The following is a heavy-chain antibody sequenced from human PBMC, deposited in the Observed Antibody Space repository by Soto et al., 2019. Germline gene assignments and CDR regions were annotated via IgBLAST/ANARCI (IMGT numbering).Heavy chain of an antibody. CDR2: IVVGSGNT. Sequence: SVKLSCTAAGSTITGSAVGRVRHALGQRLEWIGWIVVGSGNTNYAQKFQERVTITRDMSTSTAYMELSSLRSEDTAVYYCAANVPTVIHDYYYVMEVWGHGTTVTVFS. CDR1: GSTITGSA. J-gene: IGHJ6*02. V-gene: IGHV1-58*01. D-gene: IGHD2-21*01. CDR3: AANVPTVIHDYYYVMEV.